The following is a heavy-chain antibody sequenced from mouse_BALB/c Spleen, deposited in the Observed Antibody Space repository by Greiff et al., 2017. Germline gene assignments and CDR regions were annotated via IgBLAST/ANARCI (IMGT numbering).Heavy chain of an antibody. Sequence: QVQLKQSGAELAKPGASVKMSCKASGYTFTSYWMHWVKQRPGQGLEWIGYINPSTGYTEYNQKFKDKATLTADKSSSTAYMQLSSLTSEDSAVYYCARTLDGSLDYWGQGTTLTVAS. J-gene: IGHJ2*01. V-gene: IGHV1-7*01. CDR1: GYTFTSYW. CDR3: ARTLDGSLDY. D-gene: IGHD2-3*01. CDR2: INPSTGYT.